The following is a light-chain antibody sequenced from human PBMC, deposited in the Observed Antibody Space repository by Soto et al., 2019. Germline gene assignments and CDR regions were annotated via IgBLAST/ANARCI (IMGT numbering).Light chain of an antibody. CDR2: NNS. V-gene: IGLV1-44*01. J-gene: IGLJ2*01. Sequence: QSVLTQPPSASGTPGQMVTISCSGSSSNIGSNTVNWYQQLPGMAPKLLIYNNSQRPSGVPDRFSGSKSGTSASQAISGLQAEDEADYYWAAWDDSLRGLEFGGGTQLTVL. CDR1: SSNIGSNT. CDR3: AAWDDSLRGLE.